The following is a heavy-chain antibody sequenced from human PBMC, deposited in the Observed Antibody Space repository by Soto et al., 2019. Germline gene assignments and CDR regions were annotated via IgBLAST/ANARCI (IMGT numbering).Heavy chain of an antibody. CDR3: AKRASDYYDSSGYYYLIYFDY. V-gene: IGHV3-23*01. CDR2: ISGSGGST. D-gene: IGHD3-22*01. CDR1: GFTFSSYA. J-gene: IGHJ4*02. Sequence: WSLRLSCAASGFTFSSYAMSWVRQAPGKGLEWVSAISGSGGSTYYADSVKGRFTISRDNSKNTLYLQMNSLRAEDTAVYYCAKRASDYYDSSGYYYLIYFDYWGQGTLVTVSS.